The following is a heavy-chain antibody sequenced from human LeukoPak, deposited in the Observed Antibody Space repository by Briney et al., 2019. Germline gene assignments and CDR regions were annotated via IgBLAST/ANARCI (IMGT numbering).Heavy chain of an antibody. V-gene: IGHV4-59*08. CDR3: GRHIGRNYYYYGMDV. Sequence: PSETLSLTCTVSGVSISRYYWNWIRQPPGKGLEWIGYIYYSGSTNYNPSLKSRVTISVDTSKNQLSLKLSSVTAADTAVYYCGRHIGRNYYYYGMDVWGQGTTVTVSS. CDR1: GVSISRYY. CDR2: IYYSGST. J-gene: IGHJ6*02.